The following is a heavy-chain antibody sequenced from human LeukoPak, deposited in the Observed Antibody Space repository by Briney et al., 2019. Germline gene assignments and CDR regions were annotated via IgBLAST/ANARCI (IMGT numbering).Heavy chain of an antibody. CDR3: ARGRAAADY. Sequence: PSETLSLTCAVYGGSFSGYYWSWIRQPPGKGLGWIGEINHSGSTNYNPSLKSRVTISVDTSKNQFSLKLSSVTAADTAVYYCARGRAAADYWGQGTLVTVSS. D-gene: IGHD6-13*01. CDR1: GGSFSGYY. J-gene: IGHJ4*02. CDR2: INHSGST. V-gene: IGHV4-34*01.